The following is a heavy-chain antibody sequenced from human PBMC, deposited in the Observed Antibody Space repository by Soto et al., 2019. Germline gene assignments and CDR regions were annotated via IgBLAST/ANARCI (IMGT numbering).Heavy chain of an antibody. Sequence: PTGGSLRLSCAASGFTFSSYAMHWVRQAPGKGLEWVAVISYDGSNKYYADSVKGRFTISRDNSKNTLYLQMNSLRAEDTAVYYCARDSIPHDYGDYEVLDYWGQGTLVTVSS. CDR3: ARDSIPHDYGDYEVLDY. V-gene: IGHV3-30-3*01. CDR2: ISYDGSNK. CDR1: GFTFSSYA. J-gene: IGHJ4*02. D-gene: IGHD4-17*01.